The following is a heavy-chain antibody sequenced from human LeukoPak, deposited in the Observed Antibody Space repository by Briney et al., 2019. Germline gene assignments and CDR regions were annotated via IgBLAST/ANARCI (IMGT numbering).Heavy chain of an antibody. Sequence: SETLSLTCAVYGGSFSGYYWSWIRQPPGKGLEWIGEINHSGSTNYNPSLKSRVTISVDTSKNQFSLKLSSVTAADTAVYYCARGPRTYYYGSGSRDWGQGTLVTVSP. CDR2: INHSGST. CDR3: ARGPRTYYYGSGSRD. V-gene: IGHV4-34*01. D-gene: IGHD3-10*01. J-gene: IGHJ4*02. CDR1: GGSFSGYY.